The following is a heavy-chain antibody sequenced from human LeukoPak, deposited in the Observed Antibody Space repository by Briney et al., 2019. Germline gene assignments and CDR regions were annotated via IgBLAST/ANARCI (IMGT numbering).Heavy chain of an antibody. CDR3: AVDTAMATDAFDI. D-gene: IGHD5-18*01. V-gene: IGHV1-8*03. CDR2: INPNSGNT. CDR1: GYTFGSYD. Sequence: ASVKVSCKASGYTFGSYDINWVRQAPGHGLEWMGWINPNSGNTGYAQEFQGRVTITKNTLISTAYMELSSLTSEDTAMYYCAVDTAMATDAFDIWGQGTMVTVSS. J-gene: IGHJ3*02.